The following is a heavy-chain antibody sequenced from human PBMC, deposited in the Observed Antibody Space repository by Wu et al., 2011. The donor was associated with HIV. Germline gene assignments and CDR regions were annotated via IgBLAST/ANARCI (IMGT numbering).Heavy chain of an antibody. Sequence: QVQLVQSGAEVKKPGSSVKVSCKASGGTFSGHAMSWVRQAPGQGLEWMGRIIPIFGTANYAQKFQGRVTITADKSTSTAYMELSSLRSEDTAVYYCARGGVVVVAATGGGWFDPWGQGTLVTVSS. V-gene: IGHV1-69*06. CDR3: ARGGVVVVAATGGGWFDP. CDR1: GGTFSGHA. J-gene: IGHJ5*02. D-gene: IGHD2-15*01. CDR2: IIPIFGTA.